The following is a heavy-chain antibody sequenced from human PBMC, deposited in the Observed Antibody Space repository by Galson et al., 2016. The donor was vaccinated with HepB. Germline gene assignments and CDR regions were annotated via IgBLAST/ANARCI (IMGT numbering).Heavy chain of an antibody. D-gene: IGHD1-7*01. Sequence: ETLSLTCDVSGGSISSNYWWGWVRQSPEKGFEWIGEIYETGTANYNPPFTRRATISVDKSKNQISLSLDSVTAADTTTYYCTRGNLGTYATMAFDYWGQGSLVTVSS. CDR3: TRGNLGTYATMAFDY. V-gene: IGHV4-4*02. CDR2: IYETGTA. CDR1: GGSISSNYW. J-gene: IGHJ4*02.